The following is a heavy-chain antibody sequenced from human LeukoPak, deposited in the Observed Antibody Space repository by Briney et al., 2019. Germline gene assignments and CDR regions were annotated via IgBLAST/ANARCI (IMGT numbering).Heavy chain of an antibody. V-gene: IGHV3-11*06. CDR3: ARVGVATPRNSWFDP. CDR2: ISSSSSNT. Sequence: GGSLRLSCAASGFTFSDYYMSWIRQAPGKGLEWVSYISSSSSNTSYADSVKGRFTISRDNAKNSLYLQMNSLRAEDTAVYYGARVGVATPRNSWFDPWGEGTLVTVSS. CDR1: GFTFSDYY. D-gene: IGHD1-26*01. J-gene: IGHJ5*02.